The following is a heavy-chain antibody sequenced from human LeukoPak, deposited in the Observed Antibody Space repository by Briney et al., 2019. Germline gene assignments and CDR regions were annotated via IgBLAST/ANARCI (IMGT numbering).Heavy chain of an antibody. CDR3: ARESSVGAHKAFDY. V-gene: IGHV3-74*01. J-gene: IGHJ4*02. D-gene: IGHD1-26*01. CDR2: INSDGSST. CDR1: GFTFSSYW. Sequence: AGGSLRLSCAASGFTFSSYWTHWVRQAPGKGLVWVSRINSDGSSTSYADSVKGRFTISRDNAKNTLYLQMNSLRAEDTAVYYCARESSVGAHKAFDYWGQGTLVTVSS.